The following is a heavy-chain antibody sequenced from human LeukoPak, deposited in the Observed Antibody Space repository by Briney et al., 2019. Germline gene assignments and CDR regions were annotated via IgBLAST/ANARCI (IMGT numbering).Heavy chain of an antibody. CDR2: FDPEDGET. D-gene: IGHD6-13*01. Sequence: ASVKVSCKVSGYTLTELSMHWVRQAPGKGLEWMGGFDPEDGETIYAQKFQGRVTMTEDTSTDTAYMELSRLRSEDTAVYYCATDKSYFQQLVHLFYYWGQGTLVTVSS. CDR3: ATDKSYFQQLVHLFYY. V-gene: IGHV1-24*01. J-gene: IGHJ4*02. CDR1: GYTLTELS.